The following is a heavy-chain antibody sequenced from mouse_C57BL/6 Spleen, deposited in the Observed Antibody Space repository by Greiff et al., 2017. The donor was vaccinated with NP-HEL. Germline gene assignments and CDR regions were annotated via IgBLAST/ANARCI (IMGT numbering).Heavy chain of an antibody. V-gene: IGHV5-15*01. CDR2: ISNLAYSI. J-gene: IGHJ4*01. CDR3: ARRYYGSTHAMDY. Sequence: EVQLVESGGGLVQPGGSLKLSCAASGFTFSDYGMAWVRQAPRNGPEWVAFISNLAYSIYYADTVTGRFTISRENAKNTLYLEMSSLRSEDTAMYYCARRYYGSTHAMDYWGQGTSVTVSS. CDR1: GFTFSDYG. D-gene: IGHD1-1*01.